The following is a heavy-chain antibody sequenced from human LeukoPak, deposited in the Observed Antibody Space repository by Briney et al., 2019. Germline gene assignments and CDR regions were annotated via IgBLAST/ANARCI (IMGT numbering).Heavy chain of an antibody. D-gene: IGHD4-11*01. CDR3: ARATVIRVDY. Sequence: SETLSLTCTVSGGSISSGSYYWSWIRQPAGKGLEWIGRIYTSGSTNYNPSLKSRVTISVDTSKNQSSLKLSSVTAADTGVYYCARATVIRVDYWGQGTLVTVSS. J-gene: IGHJ4*02. CDR2: IYTSGST. V-gene: IGHV4-61*02. CDR1: GGSISSGSYY.